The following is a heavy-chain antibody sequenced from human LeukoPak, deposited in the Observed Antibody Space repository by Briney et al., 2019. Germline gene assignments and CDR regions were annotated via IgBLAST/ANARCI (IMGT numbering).Heavy chain of an antibody. CDR3: AIYSRGVAAAGNWFDP. CDR2: TYYSGST. Sequence: SETLSLTCTVSGGSISSSSYYWGWIRQPPGTGLEWIGSTYYSGSTYYNPSLKSRVTISVDTSKNQFSLKLSSVTAADTAVYYCAIYSRGVAAAGNWFDPWGQGTLVTVSS. CDR1: GGSISSSSYY. D-gene: IGHD6-13*01. V-gene: IGHV4-39*07. J-gene: IGHJ5*02.